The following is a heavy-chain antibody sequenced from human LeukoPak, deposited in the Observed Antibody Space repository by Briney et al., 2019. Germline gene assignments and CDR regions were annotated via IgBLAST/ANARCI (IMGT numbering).Heavy chain of an antibody. V-gene: IGHV4-4*02. J-gene: IGHJ4*02. CDR1: GGSISSSNW. D-gene: IGHD4-17*01. CDR3: ARGTITTVTDS. CDR2: IYLRGNT. Sequence: SGTLSLTCAISGGSISSSNWWTWVCQPPGKGLEWVGEIYLRGNTNYNPSLESRVTISVDESRTQLSLTLESVTAADTAVYYCARGTITTVTDSWGPGTLVTVSS.